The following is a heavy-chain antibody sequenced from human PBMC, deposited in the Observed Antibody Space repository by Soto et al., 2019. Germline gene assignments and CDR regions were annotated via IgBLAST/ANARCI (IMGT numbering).Heavy chain of an antibody. D-gene: IGHD5-18*01. CDR3: ARELYSYVYTPPAHFDY. J-gene: IGHJ4*02. V-gene: IGHV1-46*01. Sequence: ASVKVSCKASGYTFTSYYMHWVRQAPGQGLEWMGIINPSGGSTSYAQKFQGRVTMTRDTSTSTVYMELSSLRSEDTAVYYCARELYSYVYTPPAHFDYWGQGTLVTVSS. CDR2: INPSGGST. CDR1: GYTFTSYY.